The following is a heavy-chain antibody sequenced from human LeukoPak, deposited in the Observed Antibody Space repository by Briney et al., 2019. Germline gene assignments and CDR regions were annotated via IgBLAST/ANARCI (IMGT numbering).Heavy chain of an antibody. CDR2: ISSDASNK. V-gene: IGHV3-30*18. D-gene: IGHD6-19*01. CDR1: GFTFSSYA. J-gene: IGHJ4*02. CDR3: AKSHSSGWFSLDS. Sequence: GGSLRLSCAASGFTFSSYAMHWVRQAPGKGLEWVTVISSDASNKYYAVSVKGRFTISRDNSKNTLYLQMNSLRAEDTAVYYCAKSHSSGWFSLDSWGQGTLVTVSS.